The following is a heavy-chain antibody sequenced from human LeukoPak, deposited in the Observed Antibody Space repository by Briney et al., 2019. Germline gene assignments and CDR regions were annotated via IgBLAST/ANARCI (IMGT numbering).Heavy chain of an antibody. CDR2: IYYSGST. CDR3: ARDLTGDQFFDP. J-gene: IGHJ5*02. Sequence: SQTLSLTCNVSGGSISNDGYYWSWIRQHPGKGLEWLGYIYYSGSTYYNPSLKSRVTLSVDTSKSQFSLRLSSVTATDTAVYYCARDLTGDQFFDPWGQGTLVTVSS. V-gene: IGHV4-31*03. D-gene: IGHD7-27*01. CDR1: GGSISNDGYY.